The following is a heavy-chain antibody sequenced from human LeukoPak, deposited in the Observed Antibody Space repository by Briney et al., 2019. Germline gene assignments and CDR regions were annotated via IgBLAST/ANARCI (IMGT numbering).Heavy chain of an antibody. Sequence: ASVKVSCKASGYTFTSYGISWVRQAPGQGLEWMGWISAYNGNTNYAQKLQGRVTMTTDTSTSTAYMELRSLRSDDTAVYYCARDRCARITMIVVVIGFHYYYYYGMDVWGQGTTVTVSS. D-gene: IGHD3-22*01. J-gene: IGHJ6*02. V-gene: IGHV1-18*01. CDR3: ARDRCARITMIVVVIGFHYYYYYGMDV. CDR2: ISAYNGNT. CDR1: GYTFTSYG.